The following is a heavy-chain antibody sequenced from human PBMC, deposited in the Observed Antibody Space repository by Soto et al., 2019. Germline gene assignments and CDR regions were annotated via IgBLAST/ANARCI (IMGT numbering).Heavy chain of an antibody. CDR3: ASGYKYPSDY. CDR1: GASVTSGGYY. D-gene: IGHD6-25*01. Sequence: QVQLQESGPGLVKPSQTLSVTCTVSGASVTSGGYYWTWIRQHSGKGLEWIGHIYSDGRTYYSPSLKSRLTISLDISKNQFSLRLTSLTVADTAVYYCASGYKYPSDYWGQGTLVAVSS. J-gene: IGHJ4*02. CDR2: IYSDGRT. V-gene: IGHV4-31*03.